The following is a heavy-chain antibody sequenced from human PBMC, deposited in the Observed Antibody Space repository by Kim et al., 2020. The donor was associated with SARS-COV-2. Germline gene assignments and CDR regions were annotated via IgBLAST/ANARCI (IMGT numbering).Heavy chain of an antibody. CDR1: GYRFTSYG. J-gene: IGHJ4*02. V-gene: IGHV1-18*01. CDR2: ISAYNGDT. CDR3: ARDCSTTSCYLLFDY. D-gene: IGHD2-2*01. Sequence: ASVKVSCKASGYRFTSYGISWVRPAPGQGLEWMGWISAYNGDTIYAQKFQGRVTMTTDTSTSTAYMELRSLTSDDTAVYYCARDCSTTSCYLLFDYWGQGTLVTVSS.